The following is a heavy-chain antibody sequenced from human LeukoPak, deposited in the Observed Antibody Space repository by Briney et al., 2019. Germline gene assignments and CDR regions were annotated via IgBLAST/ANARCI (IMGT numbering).Heavy chain of an antibody. Sequence: PGGSLRLSCAASGFTFSSYSMNWVRQAPGKGLEWVSSISGSSSYIYYADSVKGRFTISRDNAKNSLYLQMNSLRAEDTAVYYCASTPSGYSYGFDYWGQGTLVTVSS. CDR1: GFTFSSYS. CDR3: ASTPSGYSYGFDY. J-gene: IGHJ4*02. V-gene: IGHV3-21*01. CDR2: ISGSSSYI. D-gene: IGHD5-18*01.